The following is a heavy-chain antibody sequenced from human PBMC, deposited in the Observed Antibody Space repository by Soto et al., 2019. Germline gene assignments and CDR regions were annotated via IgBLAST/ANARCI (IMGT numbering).Heavy chain of an antibody. J-gene: IGHJ4*02. CDR3: TRRAPNWGLYYFDY. Sequence: GESLKISCAASGFTFSGSAMHWVRQASGKGLEWVGRIRSKANSYATAYAASLKGRFTISRDDSKNTAYLQMNSLKTEDTAVYSCTRRAPNWGLYYFDYWGQGTLVTVSS. CDR2: IRSKANSYAT. CDR1: GFTFSGSA. D-gene: IGHD7-27*01. V-gene: IGHV3-73*01.